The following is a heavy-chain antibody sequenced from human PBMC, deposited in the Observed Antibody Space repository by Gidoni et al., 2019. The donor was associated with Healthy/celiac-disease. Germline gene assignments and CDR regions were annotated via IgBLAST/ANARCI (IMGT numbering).Heavy chain of an antibody. J-gene: IGHJ4*02. CDR3: ARGLGQWLGY. CDR2: INHSGST. CDR1: GGSFSGYY. V-gene: IGHV4-34*01. Sequence: QVQLQQWGAGLLTPSETLSLPCAVYGGSFSGYYWSWIRQPPGKGLEWIGEINHSGSTNYNPSLKSRVTISVDTSKNQFSLKLSAVTAADTAVYYCARGLGQWLGYWGQGTLVTVSS. D-gene: IGHD6-19*01.